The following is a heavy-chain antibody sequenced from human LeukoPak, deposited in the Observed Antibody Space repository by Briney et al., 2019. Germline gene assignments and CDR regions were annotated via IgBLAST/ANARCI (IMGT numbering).Heavy chain of an antibody. CDR3: ARERDHGYSYGHVLDF. Sequence: SETLSLTCTVSGGSMNTYYWTWIRQTAGGGLEWIGQVHNSVGTTYNPSLRSRVSLSLDTSKNHFSLRLASVTAADTAVYFCARERDHGYSYGHVLDFWGTGIPVTVSS. J-gene: IGHJ4*02. CDR2: VHNSVGT. V-gene: IGHV4-4*07. D-gene: IGHD5-18*01. CDR1: GGSMNTYY.